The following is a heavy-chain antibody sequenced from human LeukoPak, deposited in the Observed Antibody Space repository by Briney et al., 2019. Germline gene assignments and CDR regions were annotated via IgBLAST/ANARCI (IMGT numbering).Heavy chain of an antibody. Sequence: VSGGSISXXXXXWIRXPPGXXXXXXXXIYYSGSTNYNPSLKSRVTISVDTSKNQFSLKLSSVTAADTAVYYCARAAAAGTGYYYGMDVWGQGTTVTVSS. CDR1: GGSISXXX. J-gene: IGHJ6*02. CDR3: ARAAAAGTGYYYGMDV. V-gene: IGHV4-59*01. CDR2: IYYSGST. D-gene: IGHD6-13*01.